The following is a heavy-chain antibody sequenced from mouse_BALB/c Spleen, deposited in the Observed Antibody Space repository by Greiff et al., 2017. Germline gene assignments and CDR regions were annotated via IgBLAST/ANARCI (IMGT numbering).Heavy chain of an antibody. Sequence: VHLVESGPGLVAPSQSLSITCTVSGFSLTGYGVNWVRQPPGKGLEWLGMIWGDGSTDYNSALKSRLSISKDNSKSQVFLKMNSLQTDDTARYYCARERGYGNYAMDYWGQGTSVTVSS. CDR2: IWGDGST. V-gene: IGHV2-6-7*01. CDR3: ARERGYGNYAMDY. J-gene: IGHJ4*01. CDR1: GFSLTGYG. D-gene: IGHD2-1*01.